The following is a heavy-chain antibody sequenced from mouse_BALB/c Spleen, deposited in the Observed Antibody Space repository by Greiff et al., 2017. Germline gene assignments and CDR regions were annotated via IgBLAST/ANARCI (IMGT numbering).Heavy chain of an antibody. Sequence: EVNLVESGGGLVKPGGSLKLSCAASGFTFSSYTMSWVRQTPEKRLEWVATISSGGSYTYYPDSVKGRFTISRDNAKNTLYLQMSSLKSEDTAMYYCTRDGGYYDYWGQGTTLTVSS. CDR2: ISSGGSYT. V-gene: IGHV5-6-4*01. CDR3: TRDGGYYDY. D-gene: IGHD2-3*01. CDR1: GFTFSSYT. J-gene: IGHJ2*01.